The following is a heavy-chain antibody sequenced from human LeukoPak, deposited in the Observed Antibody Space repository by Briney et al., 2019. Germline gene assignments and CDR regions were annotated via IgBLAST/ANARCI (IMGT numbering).Heavy chain of an antibody. D-gene: IGHD6-13*01. CDR3: ARDDPGIAAAGGLY. CDR1: GDSVASNSAA. CDR2: TYYRSKWDD. J-gene: IGHJ4*02. Sequence: SQTLSLTCAISGDSVASNSAAWNWIRQSPSRGLEWLGRTYYRSKWDDDYAVSLKGRITINADTSKNQFSLKLDSVTAADTAVYYCARDDPGIAAAGGLYWGQGTLVIVSS. V-gene: IGHV6-1*01.